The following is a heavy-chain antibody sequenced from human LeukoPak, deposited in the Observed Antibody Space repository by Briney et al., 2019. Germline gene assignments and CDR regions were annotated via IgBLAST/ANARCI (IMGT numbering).Heavy chain of an antibody. V-gene: IGHV4-61*02. J-gene: IGHJ4*02. CDR3: ASRSIAAAGWYYFDY. CDR2: IYTSGST. D-gene: IGHD6-13*01. CDR1: GGSISSGSYY. Sequence: SQTLSLTCTVSGGSISSGSYYWSWIRQPAGKGLEWIGCIYTSGSTNYNPSLKSRVTISVDTSKNQFSLKLSSVTAADTAVYYCASRSIAAAGWYYFDYWGQGTLVTVSS.